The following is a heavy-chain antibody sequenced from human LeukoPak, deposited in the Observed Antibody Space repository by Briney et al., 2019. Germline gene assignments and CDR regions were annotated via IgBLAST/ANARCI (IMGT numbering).Heavy chain of an antibody. CDR1: GFTFSSYA. CDR2: ISYDGSNK. Sequence: GGSLRLSCAASGFTFSSYAMHWVRQAPGKGLEWVAVISYDGSNKYYADSVKGRFTISRDNSKNTLYLQMNSLRAEDTAVYYCARMVVIPYYYYYMDVWAREPWSPSP. D-gene: IGHD3-22*01. V-gene: IGHV3-30*04. J-gene: IGHJ6*03. CDR3: ARMVVIPYYYYYMDV.